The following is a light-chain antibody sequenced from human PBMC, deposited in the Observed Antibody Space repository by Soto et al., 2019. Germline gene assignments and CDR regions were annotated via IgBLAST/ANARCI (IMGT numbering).Light chain of an antibody. J-gene: IGKJ3*01. CDR3: QQRSTL. CDR2: DAS. CDR1: QSVSSY. Sequence: EIVLTQSPATLSLSPGERATLSCRASQSVSSYLAWYQQKPGQAPRLLIYDASNRATGIPARFSGSGSGTNFTLTISCLEPEDFAVYYCQQRSTLFGPGTKVDIK. V-gene: IGKV3-11*01.